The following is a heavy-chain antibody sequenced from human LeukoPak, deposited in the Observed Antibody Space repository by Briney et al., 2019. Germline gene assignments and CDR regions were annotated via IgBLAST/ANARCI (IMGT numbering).Heavy chain of an antibody. D-gene: IGHD2-2*01. J-gene: IGHJ4*02. V-gene: IGHV3-11*04. Sequence: KPGGSLRLSCAASGFTFSDYYMSWIRQAPGKGLEWVSYISSSGSTIYYADSVKGRFTISRDNAKNSLYLQMNSLRAEATAVYYCASDIVVVPAADYWGQGTLVTVSS. CDR2: ISSSGSTI. CDR3: ASDIVVVPAADY. CDR1: GFTFSDYY.